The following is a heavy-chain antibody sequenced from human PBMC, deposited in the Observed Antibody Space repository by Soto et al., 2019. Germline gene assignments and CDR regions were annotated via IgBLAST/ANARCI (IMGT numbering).Heavy chain of an antibody. CDR2: IIPIFGTA. Sequence: SVKVSCKASGGTFSSYAISWVRQAPGQGLEWMGGIIPIFGTANYAQKFQGRVTITADESTSTAYMELSSLRSEDTALYYCAGNLLGGYCSGGSCPILSWGQGTLVTVSS. J-gene: IGHJ4*02. V-gene: IGHV1-69*13. CDR1: GGTFSSYA. CDR3: AGNLLGGYCSGGSCPILS. D-gene: IGHD2-15*01.